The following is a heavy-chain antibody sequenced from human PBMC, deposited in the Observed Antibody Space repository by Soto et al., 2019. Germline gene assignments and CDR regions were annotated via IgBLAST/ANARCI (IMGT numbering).Heavy chain of an antibody. CDR1: GYIFTNYY. Sequence: QVRLVQSGAGVKKPGASVKVSCKASGYIFTNYYIHWVRQAPGQGLEWMAIINPNGGSTNCAQEFQGRITLTRDTSMSTVYMDLSSLTSEDTAVYYCARGLYSGDKWGQGTLVTVSS. J-gene: IGHJ4*02. D-gene: IGHD2-21*01. V-gene: IGHV1-46*01. CDR3: ARGLYSGDK. CDR2: INPNGGST.